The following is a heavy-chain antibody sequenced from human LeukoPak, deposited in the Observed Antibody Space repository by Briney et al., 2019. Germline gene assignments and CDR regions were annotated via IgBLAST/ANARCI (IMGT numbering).Heavy chain of an antibody. J-gene: IGHJ4*02. D-gene: IGHD1-14*01. CDR2: IWFDGSNE. V-gene: IGHV3-33*08. CDR3: AGDRIYYSDY. CDR1: GFTFSSYS. Sequence: PGGSLRLSCAASGFTFSSYSMNWVRQAPGKGLEWVALIWFDGSNEYYADSLKGRFSISRDNSKNTLYLQMNSLRAEDTAVYYCAGDRIYYSDYWGQGTLVTVSS.